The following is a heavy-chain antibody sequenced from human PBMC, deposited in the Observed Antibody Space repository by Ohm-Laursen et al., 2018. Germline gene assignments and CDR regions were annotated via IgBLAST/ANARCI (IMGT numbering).Heavy chain of an antibody. Sequence: SLRLSCAASGFTVSSNYMSWVRQAPGKGLEWVSVIYSGGSTYYADSVKGRFTISRDNSKNTLYLQMNSLRAEDTAVYYCARDRHMVRGGRDGMDVWGQGTTVIVSS. V-gene: IGHV3-66*01. D-gene: IGHD3-10*01. CDR1: GFTVSSNY. J-gene: IGHJ6*02. CDR3: ARDRHMVRGGRDGMDV. CDR2: IYSGGST.